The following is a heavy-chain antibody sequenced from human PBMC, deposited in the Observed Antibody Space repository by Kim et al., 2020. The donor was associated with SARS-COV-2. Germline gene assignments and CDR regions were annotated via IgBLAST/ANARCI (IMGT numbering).Heavy chain of an antibody. CDR2: INAGNGNT. CDR3: ARELRNYWYVDL. CDR1: GYTFTTYA. V-gene: IGHV1-3*01. J-gene: IGHJ2*01. D-gene: IGHD4-17*01. Sequence: ASVKVSCKASGYTFTTYAMHWVRQAPGQRLEWMGWINAGNGNTKYSQKFQDRVTITRDTSASTAYMDLSSLRPEDTAVYYCARELRNYWYVDLWGRGTLVTVSS.